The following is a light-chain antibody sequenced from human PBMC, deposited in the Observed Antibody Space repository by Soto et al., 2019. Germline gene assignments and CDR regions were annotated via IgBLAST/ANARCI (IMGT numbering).Light chain of an antibody. Sequence: DVVMTQSPLSLPVTLGQPASISCRSSQSLVSSDGNTYLTWFQQRPGQSPRRLIYKVSNRDSGVPDRFSGSGSGTDFTLRISSVEAEDVGVYYCMQGSHWPPWTFGQGTKVEIK. CDR3: MQGSHWPPWT. CDR2: KVS. J-gene: IGKJ1*01. CDR1: QSLVSSDGNTY. V-gene: IGKV2-30*01.